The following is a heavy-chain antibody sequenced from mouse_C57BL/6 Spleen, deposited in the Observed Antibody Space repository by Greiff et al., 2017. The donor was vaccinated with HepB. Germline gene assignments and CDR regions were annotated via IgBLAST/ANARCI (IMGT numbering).Heavy chain of an antibody. V-gene: IGHV2-5*01. CDR3: AKNGGRGYFDY. Sequence: VKLQESGPGLVQPSQSLSITCTVSGFSLTSYGVHWVRQSPGKGLEWLGVIWRGGSTDYNAAFTSRLSITKDNSKSQVFFKMNSLQADDTAIYYCAKNGGRGYFDYWGQGTTLTVSS. CDR2: IWRGGST. J-gene: IGHJ2*01. D-gene: IGHD3-3*01. CDR1: GFSLTSYG.